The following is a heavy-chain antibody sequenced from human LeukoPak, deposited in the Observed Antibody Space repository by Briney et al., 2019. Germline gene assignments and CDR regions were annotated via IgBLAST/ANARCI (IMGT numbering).Heavy chain of an antibody. V-gene: IGHV3-21*01. CDR3: ARENTLMGAFDI. Sequence: GGSLRLSCAASGFTFSTYSMDWVRQAPGKGLEWVSSISSSSSHIYYADSVKGRFTISRDDAKNSLYLQMNSLRAEDTAVYYCARENTLMGAFDIWGQGIMVTVSS. CDR1: GFTFSTYS. CDR2: ISSSSSHI. D-gene: IGHD2-2*02. J-gene: IGHJ3*02.